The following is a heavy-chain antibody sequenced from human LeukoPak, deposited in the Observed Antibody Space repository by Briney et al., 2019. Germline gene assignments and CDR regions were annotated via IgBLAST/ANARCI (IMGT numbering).Heavy chain of an antibody. J-gene: IGHJ5*02. CDR3: ARDVGAVADHNNWFDP. Sequence: PGGSLRLSCAASGFTFSSYGMHWVRQAPGKGLEWVAVIWYDGSNKYYADSVKGRFTISRDNSKNTLYLQMNSLRAEDTAVYYCARDVGAVADHNNWFDPWGQGTLVTVSS. V-gene: IGHV3-33*01. CDR2: IWYDGSNK. CDR1: GFTFSSYG. D-gene: IGHD6-19*01.